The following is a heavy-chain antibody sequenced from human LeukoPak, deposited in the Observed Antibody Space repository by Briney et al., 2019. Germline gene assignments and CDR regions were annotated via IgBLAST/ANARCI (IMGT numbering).Heavy chain of an antibody. CDR2: FDPEDGET. J-gene: IGHJ4*02. V-gene: IGHV1-24*01. Sequence: ASVKVSCKVSGYTLTELSMHWVRQAPGKGLEWMGGFDPEDGETIYAQKFQGRVTMTEDTSTDTAYMELSSLRSEDTAVYYCATGPILQGYYEISYWGQGTQVTVSS. CDR3: ATGPILQGYYEISY. CDR1: GYTLTELS. D-gene: IGHD3-22*01.